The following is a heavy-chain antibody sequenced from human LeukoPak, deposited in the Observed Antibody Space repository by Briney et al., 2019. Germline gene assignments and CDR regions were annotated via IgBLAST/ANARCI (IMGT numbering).Heavy chain of an antibody. V-gene: IGHV3-23*01. CDR2: ISGFDDTA. D-gene: IGHD1-14*01. Sequence: PGGSLRLSCAASGFTFSRYAMNWVRQAPGKGLEWVSVISGFDDTAYYADSVKGRFTISRDNSKNTLYLLMNSLRTEDTAVYYCARPGGGRSVGFYMDVWGKGTTVTVSS. CDR3: ARPGGGRSVGFYMDV. J-gene: IGHJ6*03. CDR1: GFTFSRYA.